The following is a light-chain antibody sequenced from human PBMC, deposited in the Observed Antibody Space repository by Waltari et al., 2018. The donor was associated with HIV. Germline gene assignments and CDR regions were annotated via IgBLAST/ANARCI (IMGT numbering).Light chain of an antibody. CDR1: SSNIGKNF. CDR2: DNN. V-gene: IGLV1-51*01. Sequence: VLTQPPSVSAAPGQKVTISCSGSSSNIGKNFVSWFKQLPGTAPKLLIYDNNKRPSGIPDRFSGSKSGTSATLGITGLQTGDEADYYCGTWDSSLSGVVFGGGTKLTVL. J-gene: IGLJ2*01. CDR3: GTWDSSLSGVV.